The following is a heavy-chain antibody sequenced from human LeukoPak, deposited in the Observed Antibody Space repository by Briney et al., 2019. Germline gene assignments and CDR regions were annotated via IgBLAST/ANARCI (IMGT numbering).Heavy chain of an antibody. CDR2: IYYSGST. Sequence: SETLSLTCTVSGGSISSSSYYWGWIRQPPGKGLEWIGSIYYSGSTYYNPSLKSRVTISVDTSKNQFSLKLSSVTAADTAVYYCARLGPYGSDQLTYHFDYWGQGTLVTVSS. J-gene: IGHJ4*02. V-gene: IGHV4-39*07. CDR3: ARLGPYGSDQLTYHFDY. CDR1: GGSISSSSYY. D-gene: IGHD3-10*01.